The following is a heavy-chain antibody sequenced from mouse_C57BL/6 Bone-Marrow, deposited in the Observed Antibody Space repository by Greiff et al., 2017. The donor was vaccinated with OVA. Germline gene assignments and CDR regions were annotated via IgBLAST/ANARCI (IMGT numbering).Heavy chain of an antibody. Sequence: EVQVVESGAELVRPGASVKLSCTASGFNIKDDYMHWVKQRPEQGLEWIGWIDPENGDTEYASKFQGKATITADTSSNTAYLQLSSLTSEDTAVYYCTLNGDGAWFAYWGQGTLVTVSA. CDR3: TLNGDGAWFAY. CDR2: IDPENGDT. D-gene: IGHD4-1*01. V-gene: IGHV14-4*01. J-gene: IGHJ3*01. CDR1: GFNIKDDY.